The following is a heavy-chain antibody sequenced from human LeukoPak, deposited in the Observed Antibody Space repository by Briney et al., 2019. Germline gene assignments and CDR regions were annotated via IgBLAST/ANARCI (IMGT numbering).Heavy chain of an antibody. CDR3: ARSLAVAGKGPLDY. CDR2: INHSGVI. J-gene: IGHJ4*02. Sequence: SETLSLACAVYGGSFSGYYWSWIRQPPGKGLEWIGEINHSGVINDNPSLKSRVTLSVDTSKNQFSLKLSSVTAADTAVYYCARSLAVAGKGPLDYWGQGTLVTVSS. D-gene: IGHD6-19*01. V-gene: IGHV4-34*01. CDR1: GGSFSGYY.